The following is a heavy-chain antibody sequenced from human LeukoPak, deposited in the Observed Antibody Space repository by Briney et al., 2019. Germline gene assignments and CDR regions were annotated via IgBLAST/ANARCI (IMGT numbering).Heavy chain of an antibody. CDR1: GYTFTSHG. D-gene: IGHD1-26*01. CDR3: ARGPGAYAGVGFVDY. J-gene: IGHJ4*02. Sequence: GASVKVSCKASGYTFTSHGITWVRQATGQGLEWMGWMNPNSGNTGYAQKFQGRVTMTRNTSISTAYMELSSLRSEDTAVYYCARGPGAYAGVGFVDYWGQGTLVTVSS. CDR2: MNPNSGNT. V-gene: IGHV1-8*01.